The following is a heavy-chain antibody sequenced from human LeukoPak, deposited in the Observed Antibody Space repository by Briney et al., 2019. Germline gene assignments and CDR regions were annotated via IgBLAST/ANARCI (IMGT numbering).Heavy chain of an antibody. CDR2: IYSDGST. V-gene: IGHV3-66*01. Sequence: PGGSLRLSRVGSGFSVSSDYMSWVRQAPGRGLEWVSIIYSDGSTYYANSVKGRFSIYRDSSKNTLYLQMNSLRGDDTAIYYCARDSGFSDYAYWGQGTQVTVSS. CDR3: ARDSGFSDYAY. CDR1: GFSVSSDY. J-gene: IGHJ4*02. D-gene: IGHD4-17*01.